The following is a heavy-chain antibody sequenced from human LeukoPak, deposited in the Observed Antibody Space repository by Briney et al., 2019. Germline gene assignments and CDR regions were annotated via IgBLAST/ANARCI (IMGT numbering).Heavy chain of an antibody. Sequence: KASETLSLTCTVSGDSINSYYWSWIRQPPGEGLEWIGYIYYSGSTNYNPSLKSRVTISADTSNNQFSLRLNSVTAADTAVYYCARSLAVAGIGYYYGLDVWGQGTTVTVSS. CDR2: IYYSGST. J-gene: IGHJ6*02. CDR3: ARSLAVAGIGYYYGLDV. V-gene: IGHV4-59*01. CDR1: GDSINSYY. D-gene: IGHD6-19*01.